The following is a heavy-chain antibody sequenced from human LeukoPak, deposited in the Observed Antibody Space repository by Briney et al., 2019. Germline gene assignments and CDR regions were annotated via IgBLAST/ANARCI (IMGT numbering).Heavy chain of an antibody. CDR3: TTGGYRYGDDY. CDR1: GFTFSSSA. J-gene: IGHJ4*02. CDR2: TSGGGGST. V-gene: IGHV3-23*01. Sequence: HPGGSLRLSCAASGFTFSSSAMTWVRQAPGKGLEWVSATSGGGGSTHYADSVKGRFTISRDNSKNTLYLQMNSLKTEDTAVYYCTTGGYRYGDDYWGQGTLVAVSS. D-gene: IGHD5-18*01.